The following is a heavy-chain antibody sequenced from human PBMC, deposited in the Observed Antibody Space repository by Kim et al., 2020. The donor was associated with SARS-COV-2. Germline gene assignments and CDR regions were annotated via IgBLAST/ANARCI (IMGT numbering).Heavy chain of an antibody. D-gene: IGHD3-10*01. V-gene: IGHV3-74*01. CDR3: ARDATMVRGVIRY. Sequence: YADSVKGRFTISRDNAKNTLYLQMNSLRAEDTAVYYCARDATMVRGVIRYWGQGTLVTVSS. J-gene: IGHJ4*02.